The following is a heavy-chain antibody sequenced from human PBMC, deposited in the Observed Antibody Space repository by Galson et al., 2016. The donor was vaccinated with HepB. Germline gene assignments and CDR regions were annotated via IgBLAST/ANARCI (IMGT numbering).Heavy chain of an antibody. Sequence: ALVKPTQTLTLTCTVSGFSLSNDQMGVTWIRQSPGKALEWLAHMFSNDEKSYRTSLKSRLTISKDTSKSQVVLTMTNMDPLDTATHSCARKGGYSSAWPTRQYYYYIDVGGKGTTGTVSS. CDR2: MFSNDEK. CDR1: GFSLSNDQMG. J-gene: IGHJ6*03. D-gene: IGHD6-19*01. V-gene: IGHV2-26*01. CDR3: ARKGGYSSAWPTRQYYYYIDV.